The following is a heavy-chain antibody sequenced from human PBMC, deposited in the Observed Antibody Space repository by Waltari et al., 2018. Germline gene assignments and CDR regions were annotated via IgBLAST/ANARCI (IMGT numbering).Heavy chain of an antibody. CDR2: MNGDGSST. J-gene: IGHJ4*02. Sequence: EVQLVESGGGLVQPGGSLRLSCAASGFTFSSYCMHWVRQAPGKGLVWVSRMNGDGSSTSYADSVKGRFTISRDNAKNTLYLQMNSLRAEDTAVYYCARSHGDYATPPDYWGQGTLVTVSS. CDR1: GFTFSSYC. D-gene: IGHD4-17*01. CDR3: ARSHGDYATPPDY. V-gene: IGHV3-74*01.